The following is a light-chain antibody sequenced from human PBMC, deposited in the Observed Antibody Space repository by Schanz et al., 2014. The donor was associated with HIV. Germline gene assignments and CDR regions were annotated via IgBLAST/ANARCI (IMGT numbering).Light chain of an antibody. Sequence: QSALTQPASASGSPGQSVTISCTGTSSDVGGYNHVSWYQQHPGKAPKLMIYDVNIRPSGVSNRFSGSKSGNTASLTISGLQADDEADYYCSSYTTSSTLVFGGGTKLTVL. V-gene: IGLV2-14*03. CDR1: SSDVGGYNH. J-gene: IGLJ2*01. CDR3: SSYTTSSTLV. CDR2: DVN.